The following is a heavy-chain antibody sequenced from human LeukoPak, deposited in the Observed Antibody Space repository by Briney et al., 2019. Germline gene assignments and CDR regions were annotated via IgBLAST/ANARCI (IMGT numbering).Heavy chain of an antibody. CDR3: ARECCLGYYDSSGVFDY. D-gene: IGHD3-22*01. CDR2: IYYSGST. CDR1: GGSISSYY. V-gene: IGHV4-59*01. J-gene: IGHJ4*02. Sequence: SETLSLTCTVSGGSISSYYWSWIRQPPGKGLEWMGYIYYSGSTNYNPSLKSRVTIAVDTSKNQFSRRLSSVTGADTAVYYGARECCLGYYDSSGVFDYWGQGTLVTVSS.